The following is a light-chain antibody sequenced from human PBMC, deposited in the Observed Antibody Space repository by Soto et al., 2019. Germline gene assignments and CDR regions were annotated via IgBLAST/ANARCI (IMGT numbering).Light chain of an antibody. V-gene: IGLV1-40*01. CDR1: SSNIGAGYD. J-gene: IGLJ1*01. CDR3: QSYDSSLSGSDNYV. CDR2: GNS. Sequence: QSVLTQPPSVSGAPGQRVTISCTGSSSNIGAGYDVHWYQQLPGTAPKLLIYGNSNRPSGVPDRFSGSKSGTSASPAITGLQAEDEADYYCQSYDSSLSGSDNYVFGTGNKLTVL.